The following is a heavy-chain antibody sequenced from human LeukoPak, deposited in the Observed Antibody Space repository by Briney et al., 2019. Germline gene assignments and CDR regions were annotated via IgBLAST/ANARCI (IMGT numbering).Heavy chain of an antibody. J-gene: IGHJ4*02. Sequence: SETLSLTCTVSGGSISSYYWSWIRQPAGKGLEWIGRIYTSGSTNYNPSLKSRVTISVDTSKNQFSLKLSSVTAADTAVYYCARGQHYYGSGYFDYWGQGTLVTVSS. CDR1: GGSISSYY. CDR3: ARGQHYYGSGYFDY. V-gene: IGHV4-4*07. D-gene: IGHD3-10*01. CDR2: IYTSGST.